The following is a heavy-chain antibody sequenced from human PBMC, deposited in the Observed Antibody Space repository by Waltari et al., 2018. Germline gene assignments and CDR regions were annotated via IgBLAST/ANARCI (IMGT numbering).Heavy chain of an antibody. CDR3: ARAAASSYFDS. CDR2: INKGGGDK. CDR1: GFTFSHYW. Sequence: EVQLVESGGALVQPGGSLRLSCAASGFTFSHYWMTWVRQAPGKGLEWVANINKGGGDKDYVDSVKSRFTISRDNARNSLYLQMNSLRADDTAVYYCARAAASSYFDSWGQGTLVTVSS. V-gene: IGHV3-7*01. J-gene: IGHJ4*02. D-gene: IGHD6-25*01.